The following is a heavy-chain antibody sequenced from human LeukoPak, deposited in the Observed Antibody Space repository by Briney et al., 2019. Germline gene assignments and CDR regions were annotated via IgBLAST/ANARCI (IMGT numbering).Heavy chain of an antibody. CDR1: GFTFSSYE. CDR3: ARGDYYGSRGDY. D-gene: IGHD3-10*01. Sequence: GGSLRLSCAASGFTFSSYEMNWVRQAPGKGLEWVSYISSSGSTIYYADSVKGRFTISRDNAKNSLYLQMNSLRAEDTAVYYCARGDYYGSRGDYWGQGTLVTVSS. CDR2: ISSSGSTI. J-gene: IGHJ4*02. V-gene: IGHV3-48*03.